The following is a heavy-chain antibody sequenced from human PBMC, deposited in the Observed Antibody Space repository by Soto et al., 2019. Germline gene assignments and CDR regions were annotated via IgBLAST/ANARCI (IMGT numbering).Heavy chain of an antibody. CDR2: ISVSGGST. CDR1: GLTFSSYA. CDR3: ARDPQTIVVVTAFDY. D-gene: IGHD3-22*01. J-gene: IGHJ4*02. Sequence: PGGSLMLSCAASGLTFSSYAMSWVRQSPGKGLEWVSAISVSGGSTYYADSVKGRFTISRDNSKNTLYLQMNSLRAEDTAVYYCARDPQTIVVVTAFDYWGQGTLVTVSS. V-gene: IGHV3-23*01.